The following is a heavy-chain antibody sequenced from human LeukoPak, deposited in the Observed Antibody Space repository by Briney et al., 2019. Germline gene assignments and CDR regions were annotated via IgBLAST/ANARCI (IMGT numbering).Heavy chain of an antibody. V-gene: IGHV3-30*02. J-gene: IGHJ4*02. CDR1: GFSFSSYV. D-gene: IGHD2-8*02. CDR2: IRYDGNIK. CDR3: AGGLGYCTGGTCFDY. Sequence: GGSLRLSCAASGFSFSSYVMHWVRQAPGKGLEWVAFIRYDGNIKYYAESVRGPFAISRDNSKNTLYLQMNSLRAEDTAVYYCAGGLGYCTGGTCFDYWGQGTLVTVSS.